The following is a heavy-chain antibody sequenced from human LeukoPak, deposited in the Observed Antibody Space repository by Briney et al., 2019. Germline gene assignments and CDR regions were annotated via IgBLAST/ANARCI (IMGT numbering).Heavy chain of an antibody. CDR2: INPSGGNT. CDR3: ARTTEGGYTYDYFYYYYMDV. CDR1: GYTFTTYG. J-gene: IGHJ6*03. D-gene: IGHD5-18*01. V-gene: IGHV1-46*01. Sequence: ASVKDSCKASGYTFTTYGISWVRQAPGQGLEWMGIINPSGGNTSYAQKFQGRVTMTRDMSTSTVYMELSSLRSEDTAVYFCARTTEGGYTYDYFYYYYMDVWGKGTTVIISS.